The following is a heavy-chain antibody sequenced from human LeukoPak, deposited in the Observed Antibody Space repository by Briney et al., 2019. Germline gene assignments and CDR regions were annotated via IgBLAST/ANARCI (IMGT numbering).Heavy chain of an antibody. D-gene: IGHD5-12*01. Sequence: GASVKVSCKASGYTFTSYDINWVRQATGQGLEWMGWMNPNSGNTGSAQKFQGRVTMTRNTSISTAYMELSSLRSEDTAVYYCARTRAYSGYGNFDFWGQGTLVTVSS. CDR1: GYTFTSYD. CDR2: MNPNSGNT. J-gene: IGHJ4*02. CDR3: ARTRAYSGYGNFDF. V-gene: IGHV1-8*02.